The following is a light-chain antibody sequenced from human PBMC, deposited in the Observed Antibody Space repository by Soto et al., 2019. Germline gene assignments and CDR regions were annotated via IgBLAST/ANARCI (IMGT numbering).Light chain of an antibody. CDR1: SSDVGGYSY. J-gene: IGLJ1*01. CDR2: DVT. CDR3: CSYTGSYSYV. Sequence: SXLTQPHSVSGSPGQSVTISGTGTSSDVGGYSYVSWYQQHPGKAPQLIIYDVTERPSGVPDRFSGSKSGNTASLTISGLQAEDEADYYCCSYTGSYSYVFGIGTKVTV. V-gene: IGLV2-11*01.